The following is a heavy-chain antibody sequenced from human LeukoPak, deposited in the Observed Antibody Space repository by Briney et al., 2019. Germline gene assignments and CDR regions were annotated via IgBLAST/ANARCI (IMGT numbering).Heavy chain of an antibody. CDR3: ARDAIARDYSNSDF. Sequence: VASVKVSCKASGYTFTDYYIHWVRQAPGQGLEWMGWINPNSGGTNYAQKFQGRVTMTRDTSISTAYMDLSRLTSDDAAVYYCARDAIARDYSNSDFWGQGTLVTVSS. D-gene: IGHD4-11*01. CDR2: INPNSGGT. V-gene: IGHV1-2*02. J-gene: IGHJ4*02. CDR1: GYTFTDYY.